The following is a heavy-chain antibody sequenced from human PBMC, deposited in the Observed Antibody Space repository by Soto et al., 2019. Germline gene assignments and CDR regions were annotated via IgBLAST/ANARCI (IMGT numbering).Heavy chain of an antibody. CDR1: GYTVTSYG. CDR3: ARDPHPGYSSGWSAY. CDR2: ISAYNGNT. Sequence: ASVKVSCKASGYTVTSYGISCVRQAPGQGLEWMGWISAYNGNTNYAQKLQGRVTMTTDTSTSTAYMELRSLRSDDTAVYYCARDPHPGYSSGWSAYWGQGTLVTV. J-gene: IGHJ4*02. V-gene: IGHV1-18*04. D-gene: IGHD6-19*01.